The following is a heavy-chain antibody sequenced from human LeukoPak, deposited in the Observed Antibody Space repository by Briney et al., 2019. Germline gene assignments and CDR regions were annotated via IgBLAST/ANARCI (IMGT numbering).Heavy chain of an antibody. D-gene: IGHD1/OR15-1a*01. CDR2: ISYDGSNK. CDR3: ARSRVPEHRKLDY. CDR1: GFTFSSYA. J-gene: IGHJ4*02. Sequence: QPGGSLRLSCAASGFTFSSYAMHWVRQAPGKGLEWVAVISYDGSNKYYADSVKGRFTISRDNSKNTLYLQMNSLRAEDTAVYYCARSRVPEHRKLDYWGQGTLVTVSS. V-gene: IGHV3-30-3*01.